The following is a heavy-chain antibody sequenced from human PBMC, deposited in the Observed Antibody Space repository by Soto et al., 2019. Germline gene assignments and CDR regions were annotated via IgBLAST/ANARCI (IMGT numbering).Heavy chain of an antibody. Sequence: SETLSLTCAVYGGSFSGYYWSWIRQPPGKGLEWIGEINHSGSTNYNPSLKSRVTISVDTSKNQFSLKLSSVTAADTAVYYCAREAPILLWLGKHYGMDVWGQGTTVTVS. D-gene: IGHD5-18*01. CDR3: AREAPILLWLGKHYGMDV. V-gene: IGHV4-34*01. CDR1: GGSFSGYY. CDR2: INHSGST. J-gene: IGHJ6*02.